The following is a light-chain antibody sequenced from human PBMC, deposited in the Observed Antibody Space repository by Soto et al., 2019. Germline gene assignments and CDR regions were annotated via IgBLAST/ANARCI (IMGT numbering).Light chain of an antibody. CDR3: QSYDSSLYVV. V-gene: IGLV1-40*01. CDR2: GNS. CDR1: NSNIGAGYD. J-gene: IGLJ2*01. Sequence: QSVLTQPPSVSGTPGQRVTISCTGSNSNIGAGYDVHWYQQLPGTAPKLLIYGNSNRPSGVPDRFSGSKSGTSASLAIAGLQAEDEADYYCQSYDSSLYVVFGGGTKLIVL.